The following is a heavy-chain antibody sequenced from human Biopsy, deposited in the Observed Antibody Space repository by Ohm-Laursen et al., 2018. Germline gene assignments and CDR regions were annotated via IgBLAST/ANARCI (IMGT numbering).Heavy chain of an antibody. CDR1: GFTFQDHA. Sequence: SLRLSCAASGFTFQDHAMHWVRQAPGKGLEWVSGISWNSGSINYAVSVQGRFTISRDNAKNSLYLQMNSLRVEDAALYFCARLGELHGLWYFDFWGQGALVTVSS. J-gene: IGHJ4*02. CDR2: ISWNSGSI. D-gene: IGHD2-21*01. CDR3: ARLGELHGLWYFDF. V-gene: IGHV3-9*01.